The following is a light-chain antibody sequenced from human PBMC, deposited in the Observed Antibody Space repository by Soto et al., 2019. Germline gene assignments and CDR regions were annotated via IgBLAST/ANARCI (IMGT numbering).Light chain of an antibody. CDR2: LGS. CDR3: MQALQPFT. CDR1: QSLLHSNGYNY. J-gene: IGKJ5*01. V-gene: IGKV2-28*01. Sequence: IVMNQSPLSLPVTPGEPASISCRCSQSLLHSNGYNYLDWYLQKPGHSPQLLIYLGSNRASGVPDRFIGNGSGTDFTLKIRRVEAEDIGVDDCMQALQPFTFSQGTRLEIK.